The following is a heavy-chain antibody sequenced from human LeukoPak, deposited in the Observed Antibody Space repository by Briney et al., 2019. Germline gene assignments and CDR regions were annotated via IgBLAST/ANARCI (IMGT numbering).Heavy chain of an antibody. Sequence: HPGGSLRLSCAASGFTVSSNYMSWVRQAPGKGLEWVSVIYSGGNTYYADSVKGRFTISRDNSKNTLYLQMNSLRAEDTAVYYCAPLGVLISGYRAFDIWGQGTMVAVSS. J-gene: IGHJ3*02. CDR3: APLGVLISGYRAFDI. D-gene: IGHD3-3*01. CDR1: GFTVSSNY. V-gene: IGHV3-53*01. CDR2: IYSGGNT.